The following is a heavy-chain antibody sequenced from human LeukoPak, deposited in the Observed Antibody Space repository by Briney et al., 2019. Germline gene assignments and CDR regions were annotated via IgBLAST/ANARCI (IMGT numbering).Heavy chain of an antibody. J-gene: IGHJ4*02. D-gene: IGHD3-22*01. CDR3: TKGGVVSAFGY. CDR2: VSGSGGNT. V-gene: IGHV3-23*01. CDR1: GFSFGTYA. Sequence: GGSLRLSCAASGFSFGTYAMTWVRQAPGKGLQCVSTVSGSGGNTYYTDSVKGRFTISRDNSKNTLFLQMSSLRAEDTALYYCTKGGVVSAFGYWGQGVLVTVSS.